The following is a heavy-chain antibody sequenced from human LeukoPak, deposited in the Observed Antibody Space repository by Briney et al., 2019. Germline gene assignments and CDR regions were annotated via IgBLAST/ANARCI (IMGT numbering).Heavy chain of an antibody. CDR1: GFSFSGYS. J-gene: IGHJ4*02. CDR3: ARDRDWSFDY. V-gene: IGHV3-48*04. Sequence: PGGSLRLSCAASGFSFSGYSMTWVRQAPGKGLEWAAHIRGTSSAMNYAASVRGRFTISRDNAKNALFLEMSSLRAEDTAVYYCARDRDWSFDYWGQGTLVTVSS. D-gene: IGHD3-9*01. CDR2: IRGTSSAM.